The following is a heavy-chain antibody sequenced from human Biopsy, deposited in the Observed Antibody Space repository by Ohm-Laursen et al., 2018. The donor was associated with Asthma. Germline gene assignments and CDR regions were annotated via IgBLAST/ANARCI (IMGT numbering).Heavy chain of an antibody. CDR2: ISFDGSNE. J-gene: IGHJ4*02. Sequence: SLRLSCTASGFVFRSHAMHWVRQAPGKGLEWVAVISFDGSNEDYADSVKGRFTISRGNSKNTLFLEMNSLRPEDTAVYYCAKELFPGWELRRGPDSWGQGTLVTVSS. CDR1: GFVFRSHA. V-gene: IGHV3-30*18. D-gene: IGHD1-26*01. CDR3: AKELFPGWELRRGPDS.